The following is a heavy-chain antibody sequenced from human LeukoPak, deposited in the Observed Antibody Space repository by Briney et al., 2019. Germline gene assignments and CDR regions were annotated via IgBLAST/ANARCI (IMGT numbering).Heavy chain of an antibody. D-gene: IGHD3-10*01. V-gene: IGHV1-18*01. CDR2: VSPYNGNT. Sequence: ASVKVSCKASGYTFTSYEINWVRQAPGQGLEWMGRVSPYNGNTYYSQRFQDRVTITKDTSTGTAYMDLRNLRTDDTAMYYCARNGRVRRVVKDLFEYWGQGTLVAVSS. CDR3: ARNGRVRRVVKDLFEY. J-gene: IGHJ4*02. CDR1: GYTFTSYE.